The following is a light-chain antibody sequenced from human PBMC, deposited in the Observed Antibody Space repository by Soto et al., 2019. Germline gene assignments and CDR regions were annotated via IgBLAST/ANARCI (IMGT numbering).Light chain of an antibody. J-gene: IGLJ3*02. Sequence: QSVLTHPPSASGSPGQSVTISCTGSSSDIGAYNYVSWYQHHPGKAPKLIIYDVNKWPSGVPDRFFGSKSGNTASLTVSGLQPEDEADYYGRSYALSNFVVFGGGTKFTV. CDR3: RSYALSNFVV. CDR2: DVN. V-gene: IGLV2-8*01. CDR1: SSDIGAYNY.